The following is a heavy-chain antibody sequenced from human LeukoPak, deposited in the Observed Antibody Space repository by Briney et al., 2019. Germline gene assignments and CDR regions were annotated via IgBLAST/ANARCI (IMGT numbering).Heavy chain of an antibody. CDR1: GFTFSSYG. CDR3: ARVPTRYCSSTSCYHGMDV. D-gene: IGHD2-2*01. Sequence: PGGSLRLSCAASGFTFSSYGMHWVRQAPGKGLEWVAVIWYDGSNKYYADSVEGRFTISRDNSKNTLYLQMNSLRAEDTAVYYCARVPTRYCSSTSCYHGMDVWGQGTTVTVSS. V-gene: IGHV3-33*01. J-gene: IGHJ6*02. CDR2: IWYDGSNK.